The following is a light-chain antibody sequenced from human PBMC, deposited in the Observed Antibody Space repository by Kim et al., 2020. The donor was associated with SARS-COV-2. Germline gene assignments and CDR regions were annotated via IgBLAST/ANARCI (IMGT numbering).Light chain of an antibody. CDR1: QTIGGNY. CDR3: QQYGGSPWT. CDR2: GAS. V-gene: IGKV3-20*01. Sequence: SPGERATLSCTASQTIGGNYLAWYQQTPGQAPRVLIHGASSRATGIPDRFSGSGSGTDFTLTISRLEPEDFAVYYCQQYGGSPWTFGHGTKVDIK. J-gene: IGKJ1*01.